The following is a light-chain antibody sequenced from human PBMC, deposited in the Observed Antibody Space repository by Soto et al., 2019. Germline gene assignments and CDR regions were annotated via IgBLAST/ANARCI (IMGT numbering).Light chain of an antibody. CDR2: DAS. Sequence: EIVLTQSPATLSLSPGERATLSCRASQSLSRSLAWYQQKPGQAPRLLIYDASNRATGIPARFSGSGSGTDFTLTISSLEPEDFAVYYCQQYNNWPQTFGQGTKVDIK. CDR1: QSLSRS. J-gene: IGKJ1*01. CDR3: QQYNNWPQT. V-gene: IGKV3-11*01.